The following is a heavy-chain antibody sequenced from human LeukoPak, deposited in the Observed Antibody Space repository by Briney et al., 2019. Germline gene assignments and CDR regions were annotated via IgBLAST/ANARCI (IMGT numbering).Heavy chain of an antibody. CDR3: ARDLGSGWYADY. Sequence: GGSLRLSCAASGFTFSSYGMHWVRQAPGKGLEWVAVIWYDGSNKYYADAVKGRFTISRDNSKNTLYLQMNSLRAEDTAVYYCARDLGSGWYADYWGQGTLVTVSS. CDR2: IWYDGSNK. CDR1: GFTFSSYG. J-gene: IGHJ4*02. V-gene: IGHV3-33*01. D-gene: IGHD6-19*01.